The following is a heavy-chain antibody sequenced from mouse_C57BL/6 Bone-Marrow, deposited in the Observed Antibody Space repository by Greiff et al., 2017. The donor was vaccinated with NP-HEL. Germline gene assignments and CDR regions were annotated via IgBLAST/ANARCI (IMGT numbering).Heavy chain of an antibody. Sequence: EVQGVESGGGLVKPGGSLKLSCAASGFTFSDYGMHWVRQAPEKGLEWVAYISSGSSTIYYADTVKGRFTISRDNAKNTLFLQMTSLRSEDTAMYYCARNQLAWFAYWGQGTLVTVSA. CDR1: GFTFSDYG. D-gene: IGHD4-1*02. V-gene: IGHV5-17*01. J-gene: IGHJ3*01. CDR2: ISSGSSTI. CDR3: ARNQLAWFAY.